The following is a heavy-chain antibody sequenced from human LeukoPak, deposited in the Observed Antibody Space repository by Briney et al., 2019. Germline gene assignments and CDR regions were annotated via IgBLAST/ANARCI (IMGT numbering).Heavy chain of an antibody. CDR2: IYPGDSDT. CDR1: GYSFTSYW. Sequence: GESLKISCKGSGYSFTSYWIGWVRQMPGKGLEWMGIIYPGDSDTRYSPSFRGQVTISADKSISTAYLQWSSLKASDTAMYYCARLRAYDSSGQYYFDYWGQGTLVTVSS. J-gene: IGHJ4*02. D-gene: IGHD3-22*01. V-gene: IGHV5-51*01. CDR3: ARLRAYDSSGQYYFDY.